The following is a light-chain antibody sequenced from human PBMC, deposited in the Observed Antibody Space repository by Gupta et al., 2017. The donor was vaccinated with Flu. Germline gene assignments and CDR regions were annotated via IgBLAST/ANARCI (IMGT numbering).Light chain of an antibody. CDR1: QTLLHSSGHNY. Sequence: DTVLTQSPPSLTVTPGEPAPISCRSSQTLLHSSGHNYLDWYLQKPGQSPQLLLFLGSNRASGVPDRFSGSGSGTDFTLKISRVEAEDVGVYYCMQPLQAPITFGGGTRVEI. CDR3: MQPLQAPIT. CDR2: LGS. J-gene: IGKJ4*01. V-gene: IGKV2-28*01.